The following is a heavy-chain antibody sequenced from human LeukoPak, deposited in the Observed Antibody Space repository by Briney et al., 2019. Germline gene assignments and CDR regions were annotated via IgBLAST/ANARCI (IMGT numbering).Heavy chain of an antibody. Sequence: GGSLRLSCAASGFIFSGYGMSWVRQAPGEGLEWVSSITGSTRTTYYVDSVKGRFTISRDNSKNTLYLQMNSLRAEDTALYYCAKDQLNRFCSAGSCSTTHGSWGQGTLVTVSS. CDR2: ITGSTRTT. CDR3: AKDQLNRFCSAGSCSTTHGS. D-gene: IGHD2-15*01. V-gene: IGHV3-23*01. CDR1: GFIFSGYG. J-gene: IGHJ5*02.